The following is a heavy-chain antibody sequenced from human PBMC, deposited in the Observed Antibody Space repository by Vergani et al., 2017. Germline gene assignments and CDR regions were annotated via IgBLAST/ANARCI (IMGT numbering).Heavy chain of an antibody. D-gene: IGHD6-13*01. CDR1: GFTFSSYA. CDR3: ANIAAPGPRGRGTGN. CDR2: ISTNGGTT. J-gene: IGHJ4*02. V-gene: IGHV3-64D*06. Sequence: EVQLVESGGGLVQPGGSLRLSCSTFGFTFSSYAMYWVRQAPGKGLEFVSSISTNGGTTYYADSVNGRFTISRDNSESTLPLQMTSLRAEDTAAYYCANIAAPGPRGRGTGNWGQGTLVTVSS.